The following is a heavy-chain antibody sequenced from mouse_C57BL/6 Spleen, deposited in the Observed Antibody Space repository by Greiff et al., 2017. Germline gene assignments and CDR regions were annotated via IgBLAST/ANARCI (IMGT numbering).Heavy chain of an antibody. Sequence: EVKLQESGPGLVKPSQSLSLTCSVTGYSITSGYYWNWIRQFPGNKLEWMGYISYDGSNKYNPFLQNRVSITRDTSKNQFFLQLNSVTTEDTATYYCARGRFYFDYWGQSTTLTVSS. CDR2: ISYDGSN. CDR1: GYSITSGYY. CDR3: ARGRFYFDY. J-gene: IGHJ2*01. V-gene: IGHV3-6*01.